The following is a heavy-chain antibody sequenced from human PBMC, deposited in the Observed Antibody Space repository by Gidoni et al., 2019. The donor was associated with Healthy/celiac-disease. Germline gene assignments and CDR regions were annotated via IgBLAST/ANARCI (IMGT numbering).Heavy chain of an antibody. Sequence: EVQLLESGGGLVQPGGSLRLSCAASGFTFSSYAMSWVRQAPGKGLEWVSAISGSGCSTYYADSVKGRFTISRDNSKNTLYLQMNSLRAEDTAVYYCAKFEDFWSGLLYYFDYWGQGTLVTVSS. CDR1: GFTFSSYA. CDR2: ISGSGCST. D-gene: IGHD3-3*01. CDR3: AKFEDFWSGLLYYFDY. V-gene: IGHV3-23*01. J-gene: IGHJ4*02.